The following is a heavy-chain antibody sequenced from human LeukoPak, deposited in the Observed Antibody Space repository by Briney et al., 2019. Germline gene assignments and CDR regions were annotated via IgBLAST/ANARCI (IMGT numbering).Heavy chain of an antibody. CDR1: GFTFSSYE. J-gene: IGHJ4*02. CDR2: IYYSGST. V-gene: IGHV4-39*01. Sequence: PGGSLRLSCAASGFTFSSYEMNWIRQPPGKGLEWIGSIYYSGSTYYNPSLKSRVTISVDTSKNQFSLKLSSVTAADTAVYYCARHGPIRWLQLDYFDYWGQGTLVTVSS. CDR3: ARHGPIRWLQLDYFDY. D-gene: IGHD5-24*01.